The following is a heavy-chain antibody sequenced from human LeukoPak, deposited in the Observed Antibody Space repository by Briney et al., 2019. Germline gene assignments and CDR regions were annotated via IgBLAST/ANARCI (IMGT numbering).Heavy chain of an antibody. Sequence: SVKVSCKASGGTFSSYAISWVRQAPGQGLEWMGRIIPILGIANYAQKFQGRVTITADKSTSTACMELSSLRSEDTAVYYCAREVVVVVAADYYFDYWGQGTLVTVSS. V-gene: IGHV1-69*04. CDR1: GGTFSSYA. CDR2: IIPILGIA. J-gene: IGHJ4*02. CDR3: AREVVVVVAADYYFDY. D-gene: IGHD2-15*01.